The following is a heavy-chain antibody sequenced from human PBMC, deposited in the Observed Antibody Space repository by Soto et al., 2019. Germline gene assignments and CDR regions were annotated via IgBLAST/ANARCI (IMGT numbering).Heavy chain of an antibody. CDR1: GGTFSSYA. Sequence: GASVKVSCKASGGTFSSYAISWVRQAPGQGLEWMGGIIPIFGTANYAQKFQGRVTITADKSTSTAYMELSSLRSEDTAAYYCATVRPNITMIVVAHAFDIWGQGTMVTVSS. J-gene: IGHJ3*02. V-gene: IGHV1-69*06. D-gene: IGHD3-22*01. CDR2: IIPIFGTA. CDR3: ATVRPNITMIVVAHAFDI.